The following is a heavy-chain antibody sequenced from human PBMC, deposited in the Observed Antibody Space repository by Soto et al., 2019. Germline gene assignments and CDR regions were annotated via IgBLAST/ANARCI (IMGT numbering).Heavy chain of an antibody. CDR3: ARLFYYDSSGYLRPFDY. V-gene: IGHV2-5*02. J-gene: IGHJ4*02. D-gene: IGHD3-22*01. CDR2: IFWDNDK. Sequence: SGPTLVHPTETLTLTCTFSGFSLSTSGVGVGWIRQPPGKALEWLTVIFWDNDKRYSPSLQSRLTITKDASKKQVILTMTDMDPVDTATYYCARLFYYDSSGYLRPFDYWGQGTLVTVSS. CDR1: GFSLSTSGVG.